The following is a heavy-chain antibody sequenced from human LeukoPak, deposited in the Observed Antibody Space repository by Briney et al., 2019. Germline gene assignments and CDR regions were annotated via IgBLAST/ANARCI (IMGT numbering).Heavy chain of an antibody. Sequence: GGSLRLSCAASGFAFSTYAMIWVRQTPGKGLEWVSRISRTGDSTIYGDAVKGRFTISRDNSKNVLNLQMNSLRAEDTAVYYCAFSKYTYDYAMDVWGQGTTVTVSS. CDR3: AFSKYTYDYAMDV. D-gene: IGHD6-6*01. CDR1: GFAFSTYA. CDR2: ISRTGDST. J-gene: IGHJ6*02. V-gene: IGHV3-23*01.